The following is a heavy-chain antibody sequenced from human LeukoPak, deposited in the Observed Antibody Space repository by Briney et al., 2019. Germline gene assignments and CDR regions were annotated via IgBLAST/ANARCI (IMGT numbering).Heavy chain of an antibody. J-gene: IGHJ4*02. CDR1: GFTFSDYY. CDR2: ISSSGSTI. V-gene: IGHV3-11*01. D-gene: IGHD5-24*01. Sequence: GGSLRLSCAASGFTFSDYYMSWIRQAPGKGVEGVSYISSSGSTIYYADSVKGRFTISRDNAKNSLYLQMNSLRAEDTAVYYCARARDGYNLDYFDYWGQGTLVTVSS. CDR3: ARARDGYNLDYFDY.